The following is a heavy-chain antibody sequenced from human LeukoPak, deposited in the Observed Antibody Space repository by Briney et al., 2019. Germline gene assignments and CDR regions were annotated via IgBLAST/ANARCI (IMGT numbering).Heavy chain of an antibody. J-gene: IGHJ4*02. CDR1: GFTFSSYE. V-gene: IGHV3-48*03. CDR3: ARYNVDDDYVDY. CDR2: ISSSGSTI. D-gene: IGHD1-14*01. Sequence: PGGSLRLSCAASGFTFSSYEMNWVRQAPGKGLEWVSYISSSGSTIYYADSVKGRFTISRDNAKNSLYLQMNSLRAEDTAVYYCARYNVDDDYVDYWGQGTLVTVSS.